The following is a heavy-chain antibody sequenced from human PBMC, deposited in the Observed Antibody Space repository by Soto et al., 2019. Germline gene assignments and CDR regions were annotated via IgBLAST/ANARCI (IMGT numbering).Heavy chain of an antibody. CDR1: GYTFTSYA. CDR3: ARDETSYYGSGSYYNQFDP. V-gene: IGHV1-3*01. Sequence: GASVKVSCKASGYTFTSYAMHWVRQAPGQRLEWMGWINAGNGNTKYSQKFQGRVTITRDTSASTAYMELSSLRSEDTAVYYCARDETSYYGSGSYYNQFDPWGQGTLVTVSS. D-gene: IGHD3-10*01. J-gene: IGHJ5*02. CDR2: INAGNGNT.